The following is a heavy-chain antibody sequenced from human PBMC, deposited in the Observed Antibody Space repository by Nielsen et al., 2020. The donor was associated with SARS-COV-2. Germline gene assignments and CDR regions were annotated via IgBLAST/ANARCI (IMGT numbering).Heavy chain of an antibody. J-gene: IGHJ6*03. CDR3: ARGLMSGTPDFYYSYMDV. V-gene: IGHV4-34*01. CDR1: GASFSGYS. Sequence: SETLSLTCAVSGASFSGYSQWSWIRPPPGKGLEWIGEISHSGTTNYNPSLKSRVTMSLDSSKNQYSLKLRSVTAADTAVYFCARGLMSGTPDFYYSYMDVWDKGATVTVSS. D-gene: IGHD1-7*01. CDR2: ISHSGTT.